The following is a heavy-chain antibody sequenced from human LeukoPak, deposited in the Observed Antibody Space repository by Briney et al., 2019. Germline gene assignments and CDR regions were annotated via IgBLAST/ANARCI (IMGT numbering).Heavy chain of an antibody. CDR2: IIPIFGTA. CDR1: GGTFSSYA. J-gene: IGHJ6*03. CDR3: ARDRYSGSYHYYYYYYMEV. V-gene: IGHV1-69*05. D-gene: IGHD1-26*01. Sequence: VASVKVSCKASGGTFSSYAISWVRQSPGQGLEWIGGIIPIFGTANYAQKFQGRVTITTAESTSTAYMELSRLRSEATAVYYCARDRYSGSYHYYYYYYMEVWGKGTTVTVSS.